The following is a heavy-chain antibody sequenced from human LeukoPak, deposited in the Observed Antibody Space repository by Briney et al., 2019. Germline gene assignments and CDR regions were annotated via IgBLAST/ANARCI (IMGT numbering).Heavy chain of an antibody. CDR1: GFVFSDYY. V-gene: IGHV3-11*06. D-gene: IGHD5-24*01. CDR2: ISGSSTYT. Sequence: PGGSLRLSCAAPGFVFSDYYMSWIRQAPGKGLEWVSYISGSSTYTYYADSVKGRFTISRDNAKNSVSLQMNSLRAEDSAVYYCARDRLSRDGFDIWGQGTMVSVSS. CDR3: ARDRLSRDGFDI. J-gene: IGHJ3*02.